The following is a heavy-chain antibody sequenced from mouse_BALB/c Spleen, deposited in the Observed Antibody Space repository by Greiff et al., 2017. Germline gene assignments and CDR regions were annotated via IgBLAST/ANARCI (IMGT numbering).Heavy chain of an antibody. CDR2: ISSGGST. CDR3: ARGFYYGSSDYAMDY. Sequence: VESGGGLVKPGGSLKLSCAASGFTFSSYAMSWVRQTPEKRLEWVASISSGGSTYYPDSVKGRFTISRDNARNILYLQMSSLRSEDTAMYYCARGFYYGSSDYAMDYWGQGTSVTVSS. J-gene: IGHJ4*01. D-gene: IGHD1-1*01. V-gene: IGHV5-6-5*01. CDR1: GFTFSSYA.